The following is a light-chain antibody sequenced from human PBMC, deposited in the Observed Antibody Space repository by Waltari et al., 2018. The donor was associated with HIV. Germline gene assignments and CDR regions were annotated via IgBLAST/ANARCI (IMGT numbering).Light chain of an antibody. V-gene: IGKV2-28*01. Sequence: DIVLTQSPLSLPVTPGESASLSCSASQSLLRNDGNNYLDWYVQKPGRCPQLLVYLASRRTSGVPERFSGTGSGTNFTLKIGRVEAADVGTYYCLQSLHTPRFSFGPGTRVDI. CDR3: LQSLHTPRFS. J-gene: IGKJ3*01. CDR2: LAS. CDR1: QSLLRNDGNNY.